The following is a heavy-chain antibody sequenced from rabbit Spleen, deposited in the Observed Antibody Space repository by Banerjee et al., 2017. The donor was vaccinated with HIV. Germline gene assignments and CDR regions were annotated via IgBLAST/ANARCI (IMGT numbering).Heavy chain of an antibody. J-gene: IGHJ6*01. CDR2: INAVTGKA. CDR3: ASDLAGVIGWNFGW. D-gene: IGHD4-1*01. V-gene: IGHV1S45*01. Sequence: QEQLVESGGGLIKPEGSLKLSCTASGFSFSNKAVMCSVRQAPGKGLEWIACINAVTGKAVYASWAKGRFTFSTTSSTTVTLQMTSLTAADTATYFCASDLAGVIGWNFGWWGQGTLVTVS. CDR1: GFSFSNKAV.